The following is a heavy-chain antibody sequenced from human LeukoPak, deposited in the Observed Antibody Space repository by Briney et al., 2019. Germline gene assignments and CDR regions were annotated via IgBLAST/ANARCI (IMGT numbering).Heavy chain of an antibody. CDR3: AREGGGYGGGYYFDY. Sequence: GRSLRLSCAAAGFTFSSYAMHWVRQAPGKGLEWVAVISYDGSNKYYADSVKGRFTISRDNSKNTLYLQMNSLRAEDTAVYYGAREGGGYGGGYYFDYWGQGTLVTVSS. CDR1: GFTFSSYA. V-gene: IGHV3-30-3*01. D-gene: IGHD5-12*01. CDR2: ISYDGSNK. J-gene: IGHJ4*02.